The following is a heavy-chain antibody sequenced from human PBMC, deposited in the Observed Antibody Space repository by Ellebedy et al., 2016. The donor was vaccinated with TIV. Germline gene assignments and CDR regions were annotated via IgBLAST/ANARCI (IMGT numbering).Heavy chain of an antibody. CDR3: ARGGSGSYFSWFDP. CDR1: GYTFTGYY. V-gene: IGHV1-2*02. D-gene: IGHD3-10*01. J-gene: IGHJ5*02. CDR2: INPNSGGT. Sequence: ASVKVSXXASGYTFTGYYMHWVRQAPGQGLEWMGWINPNSGGTNYAQKFQGRVTMTRDTSISTAYMELSRLRSDDTAVYYCARGGSGSYFSWFDPWGQGTLVTVSS.